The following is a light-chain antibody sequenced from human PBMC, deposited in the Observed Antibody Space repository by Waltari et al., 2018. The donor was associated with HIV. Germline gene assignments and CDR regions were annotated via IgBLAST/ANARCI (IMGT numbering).Light chain of an antibody. CDR1: SSDVGGSNY. V-gene: IGLV2-14*03. Sequence: QSALTQPASVSGSPGPSITISCLGTSSDVGGSNYVSWYQQYPGKAPKLMIYDVSSRPSGVSNRFSGSKSDNTASLTISGLQAEDEADYYCSSYTSSSTYVFGGGTKVTVL. J-gene: IGLJ1*01. CDR2: DVS. CDR3: SSYTSSSTYV.